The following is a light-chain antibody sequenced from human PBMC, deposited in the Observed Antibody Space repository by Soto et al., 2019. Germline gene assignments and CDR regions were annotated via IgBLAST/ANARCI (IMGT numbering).Light chain of an antibody. CDR3: LSFDSSLSVV. CDR2: GNT. V-gene: IGLV1-40*01. J-gene: IGLJ2*01. Sequence: QAVVTQPPSVSGAPGQRVTISCTGSSSNIGAGYDVHWYQQLPGRAPKLLIYGNTNRPSGVPDRFSGSKSGTSASLAITVLQAEDEADYYCLSFDSSLSVVFGGGTKVTVL. CDR1: SSNIGAGYD.